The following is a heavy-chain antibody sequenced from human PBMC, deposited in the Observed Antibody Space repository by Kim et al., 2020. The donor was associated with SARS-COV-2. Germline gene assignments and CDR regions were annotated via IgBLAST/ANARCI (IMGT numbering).Heavy chain of an antibody. CDR3: ARHLSGSGAFYNVGY. V-gene: IGHV4-59*08. CDR1: GVSISGDY. CDR2: ISYAGTM. J-gene: IGHJ4*02. D-gene: IGHD3-10*01. Sequence: SETLSLTCNVSGVSISGDYWSWIRQTPEKGLQWIASISYAGTMSYNPSLKSRVTISVDTSKNQVSLKLSSVTSADTAMYYCARHLSGSGAFYNVGYWGQG.